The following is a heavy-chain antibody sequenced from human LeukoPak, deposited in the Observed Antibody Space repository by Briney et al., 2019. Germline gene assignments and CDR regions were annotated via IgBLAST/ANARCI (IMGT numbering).Heavy chain of an antibody. Sequence: SVKVSCKASGGTFSSYAISWVRQAPGQGLEWMGGIIPIFGTANYAQKFQGRVTITADESTSTAYMELSSLRSEDTAVYYCARSLQASKAVAAHHGMDVWGQGTTVTVSS. CDR3: ARSLQASKAVAAHHGMDV. J-gene: IGHJ6*02. V-gene: IGHV1-69*13. CDR2: IIPIFGTA. CDR1: GGTFSSYA. D-gene: IGHD6-19*01.